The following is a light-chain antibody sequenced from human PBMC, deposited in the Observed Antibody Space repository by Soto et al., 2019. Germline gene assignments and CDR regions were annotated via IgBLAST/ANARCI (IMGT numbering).Light chain of an antibody. J-gene: IGKJ1*01. V-gene: IGKV3-11*01. CDR3: QQYDNWPRT. CDR1: QSVSSY. Sequence: EIVLTQSPATLSLSPGERATLSCRASQSVSSYLAWYQQKPDQAPRLLIYDASNRATGIPARFSGSGSGTDFTLTISSLQSEDFAVYYCQQYDNWPRTFGQGTKVDIK. CDR2: DAS.